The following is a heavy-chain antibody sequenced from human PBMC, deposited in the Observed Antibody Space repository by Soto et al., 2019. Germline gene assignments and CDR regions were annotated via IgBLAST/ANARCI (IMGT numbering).Heavy chain of an antibody. Sequence: GESLKISCAASGFTFSSYGMSWVRQAPGKGLEWVSSISNSGSEIFYAASVKGRFTISRDSSKNTLYLEMSSLRPEDTAVYYCVKQAHGLDGVAFDYWGQGTQVTVSS. CDR1: GFTFSSYG. J-gene: IGHJ4*02. CDR2: ISNSGSEI. CDR3: VKQAHGLDGVAFDY. V-gene: IGHV3-23*01. D-gene: IGHD2-15*01.